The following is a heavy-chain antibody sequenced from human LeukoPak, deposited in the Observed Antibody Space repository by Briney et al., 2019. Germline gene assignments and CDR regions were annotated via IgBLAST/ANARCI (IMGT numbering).Heavy chain of an antibody. CDR2: IYYSGST. CDR3: ARVLPTRKAAATNWFDP. CDR1: GGSISSGGYY. J-gene: IGHJ5*02. Sequence: PSQTLSLTCTVSGGSISSGGYYWSWIRQHPGKGLEWIGYIYYSGSTNYNPSLKSRVTISVDTSKNQFSLKLSSVTAADTAVYYCARVLPTRKAAATNWFDPWGQGTLVTVSS. D-gene: IGHD6-13*01. V-gene: IGHV4-61*08.